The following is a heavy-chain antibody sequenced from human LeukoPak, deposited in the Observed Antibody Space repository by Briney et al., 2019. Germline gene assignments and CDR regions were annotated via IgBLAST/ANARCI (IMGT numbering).Heavy chain of an antibody. D-gene: IGHD6-13*01. V-gene: IGHV3-74*01. CDR2: INSDGSSR. CDR1: GFTFSNYW. J-gene: IGHJ4*02. Sequence: PGGSPRLSCAASGFTFSNYWMHWVRQAPGKGLVWVSRINSDGSSRNYADSVKGRFTISRDNAKNTLYLQMSSLRAEDTAVYYCASASSHRIAAGGDYWGQGTLVTVSS. CDR3: ASASSHRIAAGGDY.